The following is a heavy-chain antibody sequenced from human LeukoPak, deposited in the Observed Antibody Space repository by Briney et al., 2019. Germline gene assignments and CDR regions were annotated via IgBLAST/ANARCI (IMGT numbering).Heavy chain of an antibody. CDR3: ARAISDSTGYYAYYFDS. Sequence: SSVTVSCKTSVYIFTRNDIHWVRQPTGQGLEGMGWMNPNSGNSGYAQKFQGRVTITRDNSISTAYMKLNSLTSEDTAVYYCARAISDSTGYYAYYFDSWGQGTLVTVSS. J-gene: IGHJ4*02. CDR2: MNPNSGNS. CDR1: VYIFTRND. V-gene: IGHV1-8*03. D-gene: IGHD3-22*01.